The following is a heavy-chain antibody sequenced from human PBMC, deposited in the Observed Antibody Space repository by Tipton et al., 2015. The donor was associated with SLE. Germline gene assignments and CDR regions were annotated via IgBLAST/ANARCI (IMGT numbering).Heavy chain of an antibody. J-gene: IGHJ6*03. CDR1: GGSISSSIYY. Sequence: LRLSCTVSGGSISSSIYYWSWIRQPPGKTLEWIGYIFSGGSTNYNPARKSRVTISLDTSKNQFSLKLTPVTAADTAVYYCARYYYYNYYMDVGGKGTTVTVSS. CDR2: IFSGGST. V-gene: IGHV4-61*05. CDR3: ARYYYYNYYMDV.